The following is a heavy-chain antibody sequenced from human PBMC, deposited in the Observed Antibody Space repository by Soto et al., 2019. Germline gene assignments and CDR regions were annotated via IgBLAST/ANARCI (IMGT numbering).Heavy chain of an antibody. D-gene: IGHD6-19*01. J-gene: IGHJ4*02. Sequence: LSLTCTVSGGAMSSYYWSWIRQRPGKGLEWIGYIYYSGTTDYNPSLKSRVTISVDTSNNQFSLKLSPVTATDTAVYYCARHLFDSSGWYVAYWGQGTLVTVSS. CDR2: IYYSGTT. CDR1: GGAMSSYY. CDR3: ARHLFDSSGWYVAY. V-gene: IGHV4-59*08.